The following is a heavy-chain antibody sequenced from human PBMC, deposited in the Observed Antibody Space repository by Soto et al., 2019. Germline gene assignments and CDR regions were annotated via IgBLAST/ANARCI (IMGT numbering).Heavy chain of an antibody. V-gene: IGHV2-5*02. Sequence: QITLKESGPTLLKPTQTLTLTCTLSGVSLTTSGVGVDWIRQPPGKALEWLALIYWDYDVRYSPSLKNRVTIPKDISKNQVVLSVTNLDPVDTAKYFFAQRRGGPPKVWGQGSLVTVSS. CDR3: AQRRGGPPKV. CDR1: GVSLTTSGVG. D-gene: IGHD3-16*01. CDR2: IYWDYDV. J-gene: IGHJ4*01.